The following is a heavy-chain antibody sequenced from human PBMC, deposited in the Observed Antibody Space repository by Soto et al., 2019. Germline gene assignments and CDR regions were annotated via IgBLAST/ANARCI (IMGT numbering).Heavy chain of an antibody. CDR3: ARVGAAAGPFGGNYYYYGMDV. CDR2: ISSSSSTI. D-gene: IGHD6-13*01. V-gene: IGHV3-48*01. CDR1: GFTFSSYS. J-gene: IGHJ6*02. Sequence: EVQLVESGGGLVQPGGSLRLSCAASGFTFSSYSMNWVRQAPGKGLEWVSYISSSSSTIYYADSVKGRFTISRDNAKNSLYRQMNSRRAEDTAVYYCARVGAAAGPFGGNYYYYGMDVWGQGTTVTVSS.